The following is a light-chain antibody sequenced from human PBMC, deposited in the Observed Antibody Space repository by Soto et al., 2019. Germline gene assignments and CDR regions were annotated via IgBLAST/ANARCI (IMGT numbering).Light chain of an antibody. CDR2: QDS. Sequence: SYELTQPPSLSVSPGQTASITCSGDRLADKYACWYQQRPGQSPVLVIYQDSKRPSGIPERFSGSNSGDTATLTISGTQAMDEADYYCQAWDSSTDVVFGGGTKLTVL. J-gene: IGLJ3*02. CDR3: QAWDSSTDVV. CDR1: RLADKY. V-gene: IGLV3-1*01.